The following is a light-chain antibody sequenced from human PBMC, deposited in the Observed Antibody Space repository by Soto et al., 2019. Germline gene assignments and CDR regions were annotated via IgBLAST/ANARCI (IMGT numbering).Light chain of an antibody. V-gene: IGKV3-11*01. J-gene: IGKJ5*01. CDR2: DPS. CDR1: QSVVYY. CDR3: AAS. Sequence: EIVLTQSPVTLSLSPGERATLSCRASQSVVYYLDCYQQKPGQAPRLLIFDPSNRATGIPARFSGHGSGTGFTLPISSPEPEEFVSRVAAASFGQGTRLETK.